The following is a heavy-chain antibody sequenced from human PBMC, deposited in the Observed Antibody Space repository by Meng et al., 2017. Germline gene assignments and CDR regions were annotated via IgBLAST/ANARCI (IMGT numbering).Heavy chain of an antibody. CDR2: IKQDGSEK. Sequence: GGSLKLSCAASGFTFSSYWMSWVRQAPGKGLEWVANIKQDGSEKYYVDSVKGRFTISRDNAKNSLYLQMNSLRAEDTAVYYCARERVALSYSGYYGMDVWGQGTTVTVSS. V-gene: IGHV3-7*01. CDR3: ARERVALSYSGYYGMDV. J-gene: IGHJ6*02. D-gene: IGHD1-26*01. CDR1: GFTFSSYW.